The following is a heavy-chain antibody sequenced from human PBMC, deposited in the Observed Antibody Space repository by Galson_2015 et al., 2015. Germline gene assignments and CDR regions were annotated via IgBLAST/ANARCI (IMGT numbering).Heavy chain of an antibody. V-gene: IGHV3-53*01. CDR3: ARGQRSSAAYNYFDP. Sequence: SLRLSCAASGFTVSTNYMTWVRQAPGKGLEWLSIIYSGGSTYYADSVKGRFAISRDNSKNTLDLQMNSLRAEDTAVYYCARGQRSSAAYNYFDPWGQGTLVTVSS. D-gene: IGHD2-2*01. J-gene: IGHJ5*02. CDR1: GFTVSTNY. CDR2: IYSGGST.